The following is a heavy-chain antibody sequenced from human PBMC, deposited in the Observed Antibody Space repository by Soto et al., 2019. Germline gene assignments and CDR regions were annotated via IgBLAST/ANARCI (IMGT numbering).Heavy chain of an antibody. CDR1: GYTFTSYY. V-gene: IGHV1-46*01. Sequence: ASVKVSCKASGYTFTSYYMHWVRQAPGQGLEWMGIINPSGGSTSYAQKFQGRVTMTRDTSTSTVYMELSSLRSEDTAVYYCAREEDSSGYYHQAWFEPWGQGTLVTVSS. J-gene: IGHJ5*02. CDR3: AREEDSSGYYHQAWFEP. D-gene: IGHD3-22*01. CDR2: INPSGGST.